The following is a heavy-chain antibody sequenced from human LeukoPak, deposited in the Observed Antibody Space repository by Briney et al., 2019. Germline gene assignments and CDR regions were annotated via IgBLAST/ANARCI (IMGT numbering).Heavy chain of an antibody. CDR1: GLTVSSNY. J-gene: IGHJ5*02. Sequence: PGGSLRLSCAASGLTVSSNYMSWVRQAPGKGLEWVSVLYSGGSTYYADSVKGRYTISRDNSKNTRYLQMKSLRAEDTAVYYCARVYRGGNNWFDPWGQGTLVSVSS. D-gene: IGHD3-10*01. CDR2: LYSGGST. V-gene: IGHV3-53*01. CDR3: ARVYRGGNNWFDP.